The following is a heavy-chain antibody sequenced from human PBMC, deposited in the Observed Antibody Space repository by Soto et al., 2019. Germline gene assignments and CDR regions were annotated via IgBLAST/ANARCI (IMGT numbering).Heavy chain of an antibody. D-gene: IGHD1-26*01. Sequence: GGSLRLSCAASGFTFSSYWMHWVRQAPGKGLVWVSRINSDGSSTSYADSVKGRFTISRDNAKNTLYLQMNSLRAEDTAVYYCACCIGYPQYYYHKDVWGKGTTVTVSS. CDR3: ACCIGYPQYYYHKDV. CDR1: GFTFSSYW. J-gene: IGHJ6*03. V-gene: IGHV3-74*01. CDR2: INSDGSST.